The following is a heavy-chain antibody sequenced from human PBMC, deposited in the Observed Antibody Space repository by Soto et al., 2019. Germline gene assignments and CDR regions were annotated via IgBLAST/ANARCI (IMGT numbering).Heavy chain of an antibody. CDR2: ISGSGDST. V-gene: IGHV3-23*01. J-gene: IGHJ4*02. CDR3: AKERSSGWSFDY. CDR1: GFTFSTYA. Sequence: EVQLLESGGGLVQPGGSLRLSCAASGFTFSTYAMNWVRQAPGKGLEWVSGISGSGDSTYYADSVKGRFTVSRDNSKNTLYLQMNSRSAEDTAVFYCAKERSSGWSFDYWGQGTLVTVSS. D-gene: IGHD6-19*01.